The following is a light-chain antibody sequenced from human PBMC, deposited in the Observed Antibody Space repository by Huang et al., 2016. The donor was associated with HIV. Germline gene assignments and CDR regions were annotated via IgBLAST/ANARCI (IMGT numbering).Light chain of an antibody. J-gene: IGKJ4*01. CDR3: QQYSTAPLT. V-gene: IGKV1-NL1*01. CDR1: QGVRNS. Sequence: DVQMTQSPSSLSASVGDRVTITCRASQGVRNSLAWYQQKPGKAPNLLGFAKSRVERGVPSRFSGSGSWTDYTLTISSLQPEDFSTYYCQQYSTAPLTSGGGTRVEI. CDR2: AKS.